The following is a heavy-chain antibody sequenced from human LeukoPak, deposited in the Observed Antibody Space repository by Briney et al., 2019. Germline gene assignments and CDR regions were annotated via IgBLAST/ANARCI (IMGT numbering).Heavy chain of an antibody. Sequence: ASVKVSCKASGYTFTGYYMHWVRQAPGQGLEWMGWINPNSGGTNYAQKFQGWVTMTRDTSISTAYMELSRLRSDDTAVYYCAGAGGSSGWGYDAFDIWGQGTMVTVSS. CDR2: INPNSGGT. J-gene: IGHJ3*02. CDR1: GYTFTGYY. D-gene: IGHD6-19*01. CDR3: AGAGGSSGWGYDAFDI. V-gene: IGHV1-2*04.